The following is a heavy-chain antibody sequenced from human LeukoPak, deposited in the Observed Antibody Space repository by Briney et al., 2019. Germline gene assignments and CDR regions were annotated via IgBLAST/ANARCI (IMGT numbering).Heavy chain of an antibody. V-gene: IGHV3-48*02. Sequence: GGSLRLSCAASGFTFSSYSMNWVRQAPGKGLEWVSYISSSSSTIYYADSVKGRFTISRDNAKNSLYLQMNSLRDEDTAVYYCARVPDYGDLREFDYWGQGTLVTVSS. CDR3: ARVPDYGDLREFDY. CDR1: GFTFSSYS. J-gene: IGHJ4*02. D-gene: IGHD4-17*01. CDR2: ISSSSSTI.